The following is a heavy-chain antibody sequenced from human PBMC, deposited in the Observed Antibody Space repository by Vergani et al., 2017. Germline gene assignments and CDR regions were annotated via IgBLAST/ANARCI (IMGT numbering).Heavy chain of an antibody. V-gene: IGHV3-23*04. CDR1: GYTFSSYA. Sequence: VQLVQSGAEVKKPGASVKVSCKASGYTFSSYAMSWVRQAPGKGLEWVSAISGSGGSTYYADSVKGRFTISRDNSKNTTYLQMNSMRAEDTAVYYCARIKRDLWSGYSYDYYYMDVWGKGTTVTVSS. J-gene: IGHJ6*03. CDR2: ISGSGGST. D-gene: IGHD3-3*01. CDR3: ARIKRDLWSGYSYDYYYMDV.